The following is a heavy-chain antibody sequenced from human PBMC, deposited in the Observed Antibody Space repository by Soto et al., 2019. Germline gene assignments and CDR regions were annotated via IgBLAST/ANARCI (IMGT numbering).Heavy chain of an antibody. CDR1: GGTFSSYA. CDR2: IIPIFGTA. Sequence: QVQLVQSGAEVQKPGSSVKVSCKASGGTFSSYAISWVRQAPGQGLEWMGGIIPIFGTANYAQKFQGRVTITADKSTSTAYMELSGLRSEDTAVYYCARVGSITGTLDYWGQGTLVTVSS. D-gene: IGHD1-7*01. V-gene: IGHV1-69*06. CDR3: ARVGSITGTLDY. J-gene: IGHJ4*02.